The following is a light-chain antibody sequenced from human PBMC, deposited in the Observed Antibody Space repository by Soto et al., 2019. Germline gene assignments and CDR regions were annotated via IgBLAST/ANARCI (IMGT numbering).Light chain of an antibody. CDR1: QRVSTY. CDR2: DAS. J-gene: IGKJ4*02. V-gene: IGKV3-11*01. Sequence: SPRERPTLCCRASQRVSTYLVWYQQKTRHAPRLLLYDASNTATTITPRCSSSGAATDLSITISSLEHAEDAAYYCQQHSSNRPRTFGGGTKVDIK. CDR3: QQHSSNRPRT.